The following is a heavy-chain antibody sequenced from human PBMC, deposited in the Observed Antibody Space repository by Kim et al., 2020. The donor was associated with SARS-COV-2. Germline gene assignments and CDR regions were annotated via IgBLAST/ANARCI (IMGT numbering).Heavy chain of an antibody. CDR1: GYTFTSYA. D-gene: IGHD1-26*01. J-gene: IGHJ2*01. V-gene: IGHV1-3*01. CDR3: ARGVGIVGATRYWYFDL. CDR2: INGANGNT. Sequence: ASVKVSCKASGYTFTSYAIHWVRQAPGQRPEWMGWINGANGNTKYSQKFQGRVTITRDTSASTAYMELSSLRSEDTAVYYCARGVGIVGATRYWYFDLWGRGTLVTVSS.